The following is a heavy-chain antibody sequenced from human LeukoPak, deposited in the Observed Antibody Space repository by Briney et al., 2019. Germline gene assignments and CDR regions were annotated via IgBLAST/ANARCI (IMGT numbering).Heavy chain of an antibody. Sequence: ASVTVSFTSSGGTFSIYAISWVRQAPGQGLEWMGRIIPIFGTANYAQKFQGRVTITADKSTSTAYMELSSLRSEDTAVYYCARGVHYGGAIDYWGQGTLVTVSA. CDR3: ARGVHYGGAIDY. V-gene: IGHV1-69*06. D-gene: IGHD4-17*01. CDR1: GGTFSIYA. CDR2: IIPIFGTA. J-gene: IGHJ4*02.